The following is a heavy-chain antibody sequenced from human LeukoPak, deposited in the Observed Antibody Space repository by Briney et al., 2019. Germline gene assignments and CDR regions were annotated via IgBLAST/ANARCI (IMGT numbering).Heavy chain of an antibody. CDR2: ISYSGST. CDR1: GDSISSYY. Sequence: SETLSLTCTVSGDSISSYYWSWIRQPPGKGLEWIGYISYSGSTNYNPSLKSRVTMSVDTSKNHFSLKLSSVTAADTAVYYCARDEFGCGGGSCYSFFDPWGQGTLVTVSS. V-gene: IGHV4-59*12. D-gene: IGHD2-15*01. J-gene: IGHJ5*02. CDR3: ARDEFGCGGGSCYSFFDP.